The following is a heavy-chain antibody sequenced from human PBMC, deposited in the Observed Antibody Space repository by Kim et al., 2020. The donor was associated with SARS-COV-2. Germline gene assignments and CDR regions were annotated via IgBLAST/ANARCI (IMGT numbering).Heavy chain of an antibody. CDR3: ASSIVVVPAAINYYYYYGMDV. CDR1: GYTFTSYA. V-gene: IGHV7-4-1*02. CDR2: INTNTGNP. D-gene: IGHD2-2*01. J-gene: IGHJ6*02. Sequence: ASVKVSCKASGYTFTSYAMNWVRQAPGQGLEWMGWINTNTGNPTYAQGFTGRFVFSLDTSVSTAYLQISSLKAEDTAVYYCASSIVVVPAAINYYYYYGMDVWGQGTTVTVSS.